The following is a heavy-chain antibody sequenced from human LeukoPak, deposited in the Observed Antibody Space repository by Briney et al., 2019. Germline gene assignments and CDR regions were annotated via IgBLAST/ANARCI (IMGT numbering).Heavy chain of an antibody. J-gene: IGHJ5*02. CDR2: IIPIFGTA. D-gene: IGHD3-3*01. V-gene: IGHV1-69*05. Sequence: GASVKVSCKASGGTFSSYAISWVRRAPGQGLEWMGGIIPIFGTANYAQKFQGRVTITTDESTSTAYMELSSLRSEDTAVYYCARDGHDFWSGPHRNNWFDPWGQGTLVTVSS. CDR3: ARDGHDFWSGPHRNNWFDP. CDR1: GGTFSSYA.